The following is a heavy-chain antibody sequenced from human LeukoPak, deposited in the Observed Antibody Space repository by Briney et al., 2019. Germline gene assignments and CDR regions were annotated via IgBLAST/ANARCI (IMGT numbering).Heavy chain of an antibody. CDR2: TYYRSKWFN. CDR3: TRATGGISDY. D-gene: IGHD2-15*01. Sequence: SPTLSLTCAISGDSVSSNSVSWNWIRQSPSRGLEWLGRTYYRSKWFNEYAVSVRSRITINPDTTKNQFSLQLTSVTPEDMAMYYCTRATGGISDYWGQGTLVTVSS. CDR1: GDSVSSNSVS. J-gene: IGHJ4*02. V-gene: IGHV6-1*01.